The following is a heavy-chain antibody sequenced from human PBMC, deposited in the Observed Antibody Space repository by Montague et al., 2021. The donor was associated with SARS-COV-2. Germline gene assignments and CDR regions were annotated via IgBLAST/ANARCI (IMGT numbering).Heavy chain of an antibody. CDR3: ARQENSSGWFKPDAFDI. CDR2: NYYSAST. J-gene: IGHJ3*02. Sequence: SETLSLTCTVSGGSISSCSYYWGWLPPPPGKELDWYGSNYYSASTYSYPSLQSPVTISVDTSKNQFSLMLISVTAADTSVYYCARQENSSGWFKPDAFDIWGQGTTVTVSS. D-gene: IGHD6-13*01. V-gene: IGHV4-39*01. CDR1: GGSISSCSYY.